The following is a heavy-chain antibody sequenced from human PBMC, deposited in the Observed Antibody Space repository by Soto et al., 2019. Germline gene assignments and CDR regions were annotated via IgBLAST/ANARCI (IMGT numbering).Heavy chain of an antibody. CDR1: GFTFSSYS. V-gene: IGHV3-48*01. J-gene: IGHJ6*03. CDR2: ISSSSSTI. CDR3: ARDYCSGGSCYPPGDYYYYMDV. Sequence: GGSLRLSCAASGFTFSSYSMNWVRQAPGKGLEWVSYISSSSSTIYYADSVKGRFTISRDNAKNSLCLQMNSLRAEDTAVYYCARDYCSGGSCYPPGDYYYYMDVWGKGTTVTVSS. D-gene: IGHD2-15*01.